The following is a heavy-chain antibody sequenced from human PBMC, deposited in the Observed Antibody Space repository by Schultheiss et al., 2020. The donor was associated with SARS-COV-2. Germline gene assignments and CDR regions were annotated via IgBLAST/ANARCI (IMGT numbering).Heavy chain of an antibody. CDR2: LGGRGGPT. J-gene: IGHJ6*02. D-gene: IGHD1-14*01. CDR1: GFTCSRYG. CDR3: ATSGLAMDV. V-gene: IGHV3-23*01. Sequence: GGSLRLSCAASGFTCSRYGMHWVRQAPGKGLEWVSTLGGRGGPTFYADSVKGRFTISRDDSNNTLFLQMDSLGAEDTAMYYCATSGLAMDVWGQGTSVTVSS.